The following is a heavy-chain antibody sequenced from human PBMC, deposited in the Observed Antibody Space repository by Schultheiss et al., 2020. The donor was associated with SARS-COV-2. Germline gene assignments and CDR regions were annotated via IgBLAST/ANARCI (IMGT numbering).Heavy chain of an antibody. CDR3: ARGPFRLYGLDV. J-gene: IGHJ6*02. D-gene: IGHD2/OR15-2a*01. Sequence: GSLRLSCAASGFDFGSYIMNWVRQAPGKGLEWFGEIYHSGSTNYNPSLKSRVTISLDKSKDQVSLKLSSVTAADTAVYYCARGPFRLYGLDVWGQGTATTV. CDR1: GFDFGSYIM. V-gene: IGHV4-4*02. CDR2: IYHSGST.